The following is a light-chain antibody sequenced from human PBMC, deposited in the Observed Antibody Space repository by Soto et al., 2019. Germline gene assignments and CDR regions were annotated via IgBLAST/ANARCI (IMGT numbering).Light chain of an antibody. CDR1: QSVSYN. CDR3: QQYGDSPRV. V-gene: IGKV3-15*01. J-gene: IGKJ1*01. CDR2: GAT. Sequence: EIVMTQSPATLSVSPGDRPTLSCRASQSVSYNLAWYQQKPGQAPRLLIYGATTRATGLPARFSGSGSGTEFTLTISRLEPEDSAVYYCQQYGDSPRVFGQGTKVDIK.